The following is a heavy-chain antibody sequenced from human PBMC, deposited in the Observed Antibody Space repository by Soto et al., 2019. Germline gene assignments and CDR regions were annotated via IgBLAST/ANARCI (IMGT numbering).Heavy chain of an antibody. J-gene: IGHJ5*02. Sequence: QVQLVESGGGVVQPGRSLRLSCAASGFTFSSYGMHWVRQAPGKGLEWVAVIWYDGSNKYYADSVKGRFTISRDNSKNTLYLQMNSLRAEDTAVYYRARDRMYSSSWFSWGQGTLVTVSS. D-gene: IGHD6-13*01. CDR2: IWYDGSNK. CDR1: GFTFSSYG. V-gene: IGHV3-33*01. CDR3: ARDRMYSSSWFS.